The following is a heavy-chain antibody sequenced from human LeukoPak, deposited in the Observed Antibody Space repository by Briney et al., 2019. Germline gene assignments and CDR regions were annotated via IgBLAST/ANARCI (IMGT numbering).Heavy chain of an antibody. Sequence: RGSLRLSCAGSGFIVSSSYTSWVRQAPGKGLEWVSAIYSSGSTDYADSVRGRFTIARDTSKNMVYLQMNSLTAEDTAIYYCARRTGAAPGEFFLHWGQGTLVTVSS. CDR3: ARRTGAAPGEFFLH. CDR1: GFIVSSSY. D-gene: IGHD2-15*01. J-gene: IGHJ1*01. CDR2: IYSSGST. V-gene: IGHV3-53*01.